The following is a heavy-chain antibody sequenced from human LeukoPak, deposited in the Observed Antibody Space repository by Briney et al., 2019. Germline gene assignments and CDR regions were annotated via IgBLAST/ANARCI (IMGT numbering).Heavy chain of an antibody. Sequence: SETLSLTCTVSGGSISSYYWSWIRQPPGKGLEWIGYIYYSGSTNYNPSLKSRVTISVDTSKNQFSLKLSSVTAADTAVYYCARLRWDSSGWYETGSYFDYWGQGTLVTVSS. CDR3: ARLRWDSSGWYETGSYFDY. CDR2: IYYSGST. CDR1: GGSISSYY. J-gene: IGHJ4*02. V-gene: IGHV4-59*08. D-gene: IGHD6-19*01.